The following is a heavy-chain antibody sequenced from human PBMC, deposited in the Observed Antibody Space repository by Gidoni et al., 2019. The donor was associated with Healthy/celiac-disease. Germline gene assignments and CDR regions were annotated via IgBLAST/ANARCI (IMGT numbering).Heavy chain of an antibody. CDR3: AHNGSGNYAFDP. J-gene: IGHJ5*02. V-gene: IGHV2-5*01. CDR2: IYWNDDK. Sequence: QITLKESGPTLVKPTQTVTLTCTFSGFPLSTSGVSVGWIRQPPGKALEWLALIYWNDDKRYNPSLKSRLTITTDTSTNQVVLTMPNMDPVATATYYCAHNGSGNYAFDPWGQGTLVTVSS. D-gene: IGHD3-10*01. CDR1: GFPLSTSGVS.